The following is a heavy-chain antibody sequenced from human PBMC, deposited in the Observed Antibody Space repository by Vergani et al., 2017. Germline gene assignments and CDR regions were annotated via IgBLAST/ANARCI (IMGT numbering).Heavy chain of an antibody. CDR2: ISGSGGST. D-gene: IGHD3-3*01. V-gene: IGHV3-23*04. Sequence: EVQLVESGGGLVQPGGSLRLSCAASGFSFSDYNMNWVRQAPGKGLEWVSAISGSGGSTYYADSVKGRFTISRDNSKNTLYLQMNSLRAEDTAVYYCAKRGYDFWSGYNWGQGTLVTVSS. J-gene: IGHJ4*02. CDR3: AKRGYDFWSGYN. CDR1: GFSFSDYN.